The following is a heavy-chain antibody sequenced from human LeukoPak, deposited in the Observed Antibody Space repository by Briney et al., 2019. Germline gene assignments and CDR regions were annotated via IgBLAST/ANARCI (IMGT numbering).Heavy chain of an antibody. CDR2: IRYDGSIK. CDR3: AKGGSSSWTFFDY. V-gene: IGHV3-30*02. J-gene: IGHJ4*02. D-gene: IGHD6-13*01. Sequence: GGSLRLSCAASGFNFRSYGIHWVRQAPGKGLEGVAFIRYDGSIKYYADYVKGRFTISRDNSKNTLYLQMNSLRAEDTAVYYCAKGGSSSWTFFDYWGQGTLVTVSS. CDR1: GFNFRSYG.